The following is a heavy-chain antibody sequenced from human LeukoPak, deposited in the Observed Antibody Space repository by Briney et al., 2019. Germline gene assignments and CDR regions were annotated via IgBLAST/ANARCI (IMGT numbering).Heavy chain of an antibody. CDR3: ARYSSGRNWFDR. V-gene: IGHV4-59*01. Sequence: WVRQAPGKGLGWICYIYYSVGTNDNPALKSRVTISVDTYKNQFSLMLSSVAAADTAVYYCARYSSGRNWFDRWGQGTLVTVSS. J-gene: IGHJ5*02. D-gene: IGHD6-19*01. CDR2: IYYSVGT.